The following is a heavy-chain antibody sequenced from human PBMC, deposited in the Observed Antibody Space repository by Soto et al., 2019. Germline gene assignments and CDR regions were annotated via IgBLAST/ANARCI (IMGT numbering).Heavy chain of an antibody. Sequence: GSLRLSCAASGFTFSSYSMNWVRQAPGKGLEWVSSISSSSSYIYYADSVKGRFTISRDNAKNSLYLQMNSLRAEDTAVYYCARAQTTVTTEDFDYWGQGTLVTVSS. J-gene: IGHJ4*02. D-gene: IGHD4-4*01. CDR1: GFTFSSYS. CDR2: ISSSSSYI. V-gene: IGHV3-21*01. CDR3: ARAQTTVTTEDFDY.